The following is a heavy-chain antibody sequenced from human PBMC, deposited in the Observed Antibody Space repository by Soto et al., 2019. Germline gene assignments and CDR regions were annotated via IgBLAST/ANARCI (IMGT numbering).Heavy chain of an antibody. CDR1: GYTFTSYY. CDR2: INPSGGST. V-gene: IGHV1-46*01. Sequence: GASVKVSCKASGYTFTSYYMHWVRQAPGQGLEWMGIINPSGGSTSYAQKFQGRVTMTRDTSTSTVYMELSSLRSEDTAVYYCARDHLYYYDSSGYSPLDYWGQGTLVTVSS. CDR3: ARDHLYYYDSSGYSPLDY. D-gene: IGHD3-22*01. J-gene: IGHJ4*02.